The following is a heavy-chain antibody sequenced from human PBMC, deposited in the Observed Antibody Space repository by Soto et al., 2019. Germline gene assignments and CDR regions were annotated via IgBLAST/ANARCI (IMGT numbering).Heavy chain of an antibody. CDR1: GYTFTSYG. CDR3: ARDLPVEEVSSRAGLFDY. J-gene: IGHJ4*02. CDR2: ISAYNGNT. V-gene: IGHV1-18*01. Sequence: QVQLVQSGAEVKKPGASVKVSCKASGYTFTSYGISWVRQAPGQGLEWMGWISAYNGNTNYAQKLQGRVTMTTDTATSTADMELRSLRSDDTAVYYCARDLPVEEVSSRAGLFDYWGQGTLVTVSS.